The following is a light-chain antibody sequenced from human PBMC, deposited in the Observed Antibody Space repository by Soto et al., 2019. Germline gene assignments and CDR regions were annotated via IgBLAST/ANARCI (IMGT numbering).Light chain of an antibody. CDR1: QSISNN. J-gene: IGKJ3*01. Sequence: EIVMTQSPATLSVSPGERATLSCRASQSISNNLAWYQQKPGQAPRLLIYGASTRATGIPARFSGSGSGTEFTLTISSLQSEDSAVYYCQQYNNWPPERAFGPGTKVDIK. CDR2: GAS. V-gene: IGKV3-15*01. CDR3: QQYNNWPPERA.